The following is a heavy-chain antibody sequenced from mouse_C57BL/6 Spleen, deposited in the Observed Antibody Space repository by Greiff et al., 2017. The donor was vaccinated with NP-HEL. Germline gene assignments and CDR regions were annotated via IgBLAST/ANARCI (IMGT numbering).Heavy chain of an antibody. CDR1: GYSITSGYY. CDR2: ISYDGSN. V-gene: IGHV3-6*01. CDR3: ARDVYYDRPAWFAY. Sequence: EVQRVESGPGLVKPSQSLSLTCSVTGYSITSGYYWNWIRQFPGNKLEWMGYISYDGSNNYNPSLKNRISITRDTSKNQFFLKLNSGTTENTATYYCARDVYYDRPAWFAYWGKGTLVTVSA. J-gene: IGHJ3*01. D-gene: IGHD2-4*01.